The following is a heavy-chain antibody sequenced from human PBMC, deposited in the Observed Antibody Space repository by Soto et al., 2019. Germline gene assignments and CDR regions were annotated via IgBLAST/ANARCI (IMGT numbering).Heavy chain of an antibody. J-gene: IGHJ4*02. V-gene: IGHV1-3*01. CDR3: AIDTGDGTFDF. D-gene: IGHD7-27*01. CDR1: GYTFSSYA. CDR2: INAGYGNT. Sequence: QVHLVQSGAAVRKPGASVKVSCKASGYTFSSYAMHWVRQAPGQRLEWMGWINAGYGNTKSSQKFQDRVTISRDTSASTAYMELTSLRSEDTAVYYCAIDTGDGTFDFWGQGTLVTVSS.